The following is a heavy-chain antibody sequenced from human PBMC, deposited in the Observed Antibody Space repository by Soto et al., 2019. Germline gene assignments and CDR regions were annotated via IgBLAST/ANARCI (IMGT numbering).Heavy chain of an antibody. CDR2: IYYSGST. Sequence: PSETLSHTCTVSCGSISSYYWSWIRQPPGKGLEWIGYIYYSGSTNYNPSLKSRVTISVDTSKNQFSLKLSSVTAADTAVYYCASSTMVRGVIINYYGMDVWGQGTTVTVS. D-gene: IGHD3-10*01. J-gene: IGHJ6*02. CDR1: CGSISSYY. V-gene: IGHV4-59*01. CDR3: ASSTMVRGVIINYYGMDV.